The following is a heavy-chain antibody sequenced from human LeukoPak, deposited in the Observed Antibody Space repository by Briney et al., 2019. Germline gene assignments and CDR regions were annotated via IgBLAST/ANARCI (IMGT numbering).Heavy chain of an antibody. J-gene: IGHJ4*02. V-gene: IGHV3-30-3*01. CDR2: ISYDGGNK. CDR1: GFTFSSYA. CDR3: GRGSVGFGELNY. D-gene: IGHD3-10*01. Sequence: PGGSLRLSCAASGFTFSSYAMHWVRQAPGKGLEWVAVISYDGGNKFYADSVKGRFTLSRDNSKNTLYLQMNSLRIEDTAEYYCGRGSVGFGELNYWGQGTLVTVSS.